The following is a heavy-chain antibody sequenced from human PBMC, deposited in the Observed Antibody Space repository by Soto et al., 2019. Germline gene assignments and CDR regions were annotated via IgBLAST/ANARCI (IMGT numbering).Heavy chain of an antibody. J-gene: IGHJ6*02. CDR3: ASNRGGATHYYYCGMDV. CDR2: IIPIFGTA. V-gene: IGHV1-69*13. D-gene: IGHD1-26*01. CDR1: GGTFSSYA. Sequence: SVKVSCKASGGTFSSYAISWVRQAPGQGLEWMGGIIPIFGTANYAQKFQGRVTITADESTSTAYMELSSLRSEDTAVYSCASNRGGATHYYYCGMDVWGQGTTVTVSS.